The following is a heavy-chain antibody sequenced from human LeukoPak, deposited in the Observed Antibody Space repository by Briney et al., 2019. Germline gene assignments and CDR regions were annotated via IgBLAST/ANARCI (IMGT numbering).Heavy chain of an antibody. V-gene: IGHV4-61*02. Sequence: PSETLSLTCTVSGGSISSGSYYWRWIRQPAGKGLEWIGRIYTSGSTNYNPSLKSRVTISVDTSKNQFSLKLSSVTAADTAVYFCARRPYRSSRAYYFGYWGQGTLVTVSS. CDR3: ARRPYRSSRAYYFGY. CDR2: IYTSGST. D-gene: IGHD6-6*01. CDR1: GGSISSGSYY. J-gene: IGHJ4*02.